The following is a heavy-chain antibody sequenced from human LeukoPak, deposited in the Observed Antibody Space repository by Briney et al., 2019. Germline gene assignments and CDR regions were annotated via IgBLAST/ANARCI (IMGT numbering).Heavy chain of an antibody. CDR3: ASDDYALSGYFDY. V-gene: IGHV3-74*01. Sequence: GGSLRLSCAASGFTFSSYWMHWVRQAPGKGLVWVSRINSDGSSTSYADSVKGRFTTCRDNAKNTLYLQMNSLRAEDTAVYYCASDDYALSGYFDYWGQGTLVTVSS. D-gene: IGHD4-17*01. CDR2: INSDGSST. CDR1: GFTFSSYW. J-gene: IGHJ4*02.